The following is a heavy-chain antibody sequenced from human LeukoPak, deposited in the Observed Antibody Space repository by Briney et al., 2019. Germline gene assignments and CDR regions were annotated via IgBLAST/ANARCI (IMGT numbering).Heavy chain of an antibody. CDR1: GYGFTSYW. CDR3: ARHPGLLPLVDAFDI. CDR2: IEPSDSYT. V-gene: IGHV5-10-1*01. D-gene: IGHD1-1*01. Sequence: GEFLRISCKGSGYGFTSYWISWVRQMPGKGLEWMGRIEPSDSYTNYSPSFQGHVTISADKSISTAYLQWSSLKASDTAMYYCARHPGLLPLVDAFDIWGQGTMVTVSS. J-gene: IGHJ3*02.